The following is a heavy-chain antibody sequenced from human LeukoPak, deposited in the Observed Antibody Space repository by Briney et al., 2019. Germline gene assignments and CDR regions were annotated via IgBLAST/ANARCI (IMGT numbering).Heavy chain of an antibody. V-gene: IGHV4-31*03. CDR3: ARAKGGDYYDSSGKWLDY. CDR1: GGSISSGGYY. Sequence: SETLSLTCTVSGGSISSGGYYWSWIRQHPGKGLEWIVYIYYSGSTYYNPSLKSRVTISVDTSKNQFSLKLSSVTAADTAVYYCARAKGGDYYDSSGKWLDYWGQGTLVTVSS. D-gene: IGHD3-22*01. J-gene: IGHJ4*02. CDR2: IYYSGST.